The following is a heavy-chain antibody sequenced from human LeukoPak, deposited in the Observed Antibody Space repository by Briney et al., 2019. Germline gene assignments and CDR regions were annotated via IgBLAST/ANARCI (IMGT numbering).Heavy chain of an antibody. Sequence: GGSLRLSCAASGFTFSSYAMHWVRQAPGKGLEWVAVISYDGSNKYYADSVKGRFTISRDNSKNTLYLQMNSLRAEDTAVYYCAKDKWELLPYYFDYWGQGTLVTVSS. J-gene: IGHJ4*02. CDR3: AKDKWELLPYYFDY. CDR2: ISYDGSNK. V-gene: IGHV3-30*04. CDR1: GFTFSSYA. D-gene: IGHD1-26*01.